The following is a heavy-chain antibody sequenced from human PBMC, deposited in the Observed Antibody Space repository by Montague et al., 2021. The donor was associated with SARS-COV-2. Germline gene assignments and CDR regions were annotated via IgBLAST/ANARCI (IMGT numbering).Heavy chain of an antibody. D-gene: IGHD1-26*01. CDR1: GGPISSSSYY. CDR3: ARLWDTVYYYYGMDV. CDR2: IHYSGST. J-gene: IGHJ6*02. V-gene: IGHV4-39*01. Sequence: SETLSLTCAVSGGPISSSSYYWGWIRQPPGKGLEWIVSIHYSGSTYYNPSLKSRVSISVDTSKNQFSLKLSSVTAADTAVYYCARLWDTVYYYYGMDVWGQRTTVTVSS.